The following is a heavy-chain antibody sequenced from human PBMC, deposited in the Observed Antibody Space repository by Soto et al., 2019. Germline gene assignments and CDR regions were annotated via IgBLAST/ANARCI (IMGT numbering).Heavy chain of an antibody. CDR2: ISYDGSNK. Sequence: GGSLRLSCAASGFTFSSYGMHWVRQAPGKGLEWVAVISYDGSNKYYADSVKGRFTISRDNSKNTLYLQMNSLRAEDTAVYYCAKDPHRYYDILTGYKKHPGWFDYWGQATLVSVSS. CDR1: GFTFSSYG. J-gene: IGHJ4*02. CDR3: AKDPHRYYDILTGYKKHPGWFDY. D-gene: IGHD3-9*01. V-gene: IGHV3-30*18.